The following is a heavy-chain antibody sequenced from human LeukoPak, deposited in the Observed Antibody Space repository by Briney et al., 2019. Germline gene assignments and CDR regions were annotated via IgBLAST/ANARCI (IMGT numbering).Heavy chain of an antibody. CDR1: GGTFSSHA. D-gene: IGHD3-22*01. J-gene: IGHJ4*02. CDR2: IIPIFGTA. CDR3: ARARYYDSSGYYFDY. Sequence: SVKVSCKASGGTFSSHAISWVRQAPGQGLEWMGGIIPIFGTANYAQKFQGRVTITTDGSTSTAYMELSSLRSEDTAVYYCARARYYDSSGYYFDYWGQGTLVTVSS. V-gene: IGHV1-69*05.